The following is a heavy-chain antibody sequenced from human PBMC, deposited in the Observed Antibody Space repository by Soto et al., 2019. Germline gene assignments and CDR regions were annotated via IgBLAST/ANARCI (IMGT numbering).Heavy chain of an antibody. CDR1: GFTFSSYG. CDR2: IWYDGSNK. CDR3: ASDRLNYYYGAGGYLGY. Sequence: QVQLVESGGGVVQPGRSLRLSCAASGFTFSSYGMHWVRQAPGKGLEWVAVIWYDGSNKYDADSVKGRFTNSRDNSKNALYLQMISLRAEDTYVYYCASDRLNYYYGAGGYLGYWGQGTLVMVSS. D-gene: IGHD3-10*01. V-gene: IGHV3-33*01. J-gene: IGHJ4*02.